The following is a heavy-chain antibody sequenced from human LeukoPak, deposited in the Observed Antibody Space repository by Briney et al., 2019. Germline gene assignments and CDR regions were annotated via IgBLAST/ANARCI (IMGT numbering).Heavy chain of an antibody. CDR3: ARALGDTAMAIGSAGFDY. V-gene: IGHV4-38-2*02. Sequence: PSETLSLTCTVSGYSISSGYYWGWIRQPPGKGLEWIGSIYHSGSTYYNPSLKSRVTISVDTSKNQFSLKLSSVTAADTAVYYCARALGDTAMAIGSAGFDYWGQGTLVTVSS. CDR2: IYHSGST. J-gene: IGHJ4*02. D-gene: IGHD5-18*01. CDR1: GYSISSGYY.